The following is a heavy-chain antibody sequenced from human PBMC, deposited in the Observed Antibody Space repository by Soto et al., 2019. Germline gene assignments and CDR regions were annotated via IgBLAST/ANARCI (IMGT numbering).Heavy chain of an antibody. J-gene: IGHJ2*01. V-gene: IGHV3-23*01. Sequence: EVQLLESGGGLVQPRGSLRLSCAASGFSFTNYAMSWVRQAPGKGLEWVSAISGSGGSTYYADSVKGRFTISRDNSKNRVELQMNILRAEDTAVYNCARGLWNPPRYFDLWGRGTLVTVSS. CDR2: ISGSGGST. D-gene: IGHD1-1*01. CDR1: GFSFTNYA. CDR3: ARGLWNPPRYFDL.